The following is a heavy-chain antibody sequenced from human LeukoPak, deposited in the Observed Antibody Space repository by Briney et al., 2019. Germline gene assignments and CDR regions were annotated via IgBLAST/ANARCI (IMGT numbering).Heavy chain of an antibody. CDR3: ARVGYCSGGSCSPDAFDI. CDR2: ISAYNGNT. CDR1: GYTFTSYG. J-gene: IGHJ3*02. V-gene: IGHV1-18*01. Sequence: ASVKVSCKASGYTFTSYGISWVRQAPGQGLEWMGWISAYNGNTNYAQKLQGRVTMTTDTSTSTAYMELRSLRSDDTAVYYCARVGYCSGGSCSPDAFDIWGQGTMVTVSS. D-gene: IGHD2-15*01.